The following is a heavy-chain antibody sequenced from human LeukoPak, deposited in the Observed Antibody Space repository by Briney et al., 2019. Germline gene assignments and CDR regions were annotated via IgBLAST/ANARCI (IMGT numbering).Heavy chain of an antibody. J-gene: IGHJ4*02. CDR1: GGSINTYF. D-gene: IGHD1-1*01. V-gene: IGHV4-4*07. CDR2: IYPSGST. CDR3: ARDRYGGIIDS. Sequence: SETLSLTCTVSGGSINTYFWTWIRQPAGKGLQWIGRIYPSGSTNYSPSLKSRLTMSVDTSNNQFSLKLSSVTAADTAVYYCARDRYGGIIDSWGQGTLVTVSS.